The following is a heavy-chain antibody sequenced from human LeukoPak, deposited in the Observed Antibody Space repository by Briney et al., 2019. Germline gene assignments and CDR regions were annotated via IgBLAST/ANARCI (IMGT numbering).Heavy chain of an antibody. CDR2: ISSSGSTI. CDR3: ARAGHVITMIVVLDAFDI. J-gene: IGHJ3*02. D-gene: IGHD3-22*01. CDR1: GFTFRSYE. V-gene: IGHV3-48*03. Sequence: GGSLRLSYAASGFTFRSYEMNWVRQAPGKGLEWLSYISSSGSTIYYADSVKGRFTISRDNAKSSLYLQMNTLRAEDTAVYYCARAGHVITMIVVLDAFDIWGQGTMVTVSS.